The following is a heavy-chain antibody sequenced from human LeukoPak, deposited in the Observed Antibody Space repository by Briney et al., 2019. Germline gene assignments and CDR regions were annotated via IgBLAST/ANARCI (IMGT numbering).Heavy chain of an antibody. CDR2: IYSGGST. CDR3: ASSDYYDSSGLYY. V-gene: IGHV3-66*01. J-gene: IGHJ4*02. CDR1: GFTVSSNY. Sequence: PGGSLRLSCAASGFTVSSNYMSWVRQAPGKGLEWVSVIYSGGSTYYADSVKGRFTISRDNSKNTLYLQMNSLRAEDTAVYYCASSDYYDSSGLYYWGQGTLVTVSS. D-gene: IGHD3-22*01.